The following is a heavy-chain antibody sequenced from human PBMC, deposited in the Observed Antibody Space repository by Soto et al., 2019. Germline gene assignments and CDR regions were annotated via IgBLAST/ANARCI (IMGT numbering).Heavy chain of an antibody. D-gene: IGHD2-15*01. Sequence: SETLSLTCAVYGGSLSGYYWSWIRQPPGKGLEWIGEINHSGSTNYNPSLKSRVTISVDTSKNQFSLKLSSVTAADTAVYYCARALGKGGYCSGGSCYSRRRWFDPWGQGTLVTVSS. CDR3: ARALGKGGYCSGGSCYSRRRWFDP. CDR2: INHSGST. J-gene: IGHJ5*02. V-gene: IGHV4-34*01. CDR1: GGSLSGYY.